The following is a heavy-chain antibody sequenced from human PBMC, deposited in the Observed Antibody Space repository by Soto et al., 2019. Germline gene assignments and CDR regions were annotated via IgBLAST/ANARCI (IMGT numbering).Heavy chain of an antibody. CDR1: GGSFSGYY. CDR3: ARGAKFSYMDV. J-gene: IGHJ6*03. Sequence: SETLSLTCAVYGGSFSGYYWSLIRQPPGKGLEWIGEINHSGSTNYNPSLKSRVTISVDTSKNQFSLKPSSVTAADTAVYYCARGAKFSYMDVWGKGTTVTVSS. V-gene: IGHV4-34*01. CDR2: INHSGST.